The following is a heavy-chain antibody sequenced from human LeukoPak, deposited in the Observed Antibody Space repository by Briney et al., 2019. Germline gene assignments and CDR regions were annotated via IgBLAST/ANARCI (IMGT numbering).Heavy chain of an antibody. CDR1: GFTVSSNS. V-gene: IGHV3-66*04. Sequence: PGGSLRLSCAASGFTVSSNSMTWVRQAPGEGLEWVSVIYSGGTTDYADSVKGRFTISRDNSKNTLYLQMNSLRAEDTAVYYCASQLSGSLFSYWGQGTLVTVSS. CDR3: ASQLSGSLFSY. CDR2: IYSGGTT. D-gene: IGHD1-26*01. J-gene: IGHJ4*02.